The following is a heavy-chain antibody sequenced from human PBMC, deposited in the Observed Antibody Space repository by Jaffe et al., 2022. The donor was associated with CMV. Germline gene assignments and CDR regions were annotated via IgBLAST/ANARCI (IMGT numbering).Heavy chain of an antibody. CDR2: ISGSGGST. J-gene: IGHJ4*02. Sequence: EVQLLESGGGLVQPGGSLRLSCAASGFTFSSYAMSWVRQAPGKGLEWVSAISGSGGSTYYADSVKGRFTISRDNSKNTLYLQMNSLRAEDTAVYYCAKDDPPYYYDSSYYFDYWGQGTLVTVSS. CDR1: GFTFSSYA. D-gene: IGHD3-22*01. V-gene: IGHV3-23*01. CDR3: AKDDPPYYYDSSYYFDY.